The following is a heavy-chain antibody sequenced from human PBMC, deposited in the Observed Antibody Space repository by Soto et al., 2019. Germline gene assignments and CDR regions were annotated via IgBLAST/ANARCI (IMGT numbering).Heavy chain of an antibody. Sequence: GGSLRLSCAASGFTFSSYWMSWVRQAPGKGLEWVANIKQDGSEKYYVDSVKGRFTISRDNAKNSLYLQMNSLRAEDTAVYYCAIVFGPRTKGPMGYWGQGPLVTVSS. CDR2: IKQDGSEK. CDR1: GFTFSSYW. D-gene: IGHD2-21*01. CDR3: AIVFGPRTKGPMGY. J-gene: IGHJ4*02. V-gene: IGHV3-7*05.